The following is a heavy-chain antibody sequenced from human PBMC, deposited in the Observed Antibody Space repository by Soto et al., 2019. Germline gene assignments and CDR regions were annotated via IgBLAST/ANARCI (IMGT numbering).Heavy chain of an antibody. V-gene: IGHV1-69*01. J-gene: IGHJ6*02. CDR1: GGTFSSYA. CDR2: IIPIFGTA. CDR3: ARERGVMVYGYYSYGMDV. Sequence: QVQLVQSGAEVKKPGSSVKVSCKASGGTFSSYAISWVRQAPGQGLEWMGGIIPIFGTANYAQKFQGRVTITADESTSTAYMELSSLRSEDTAVYYCARERGVMVYGYYSYGMDVWGQGTTVTVSS. D-gene: IGHD2-8*01.